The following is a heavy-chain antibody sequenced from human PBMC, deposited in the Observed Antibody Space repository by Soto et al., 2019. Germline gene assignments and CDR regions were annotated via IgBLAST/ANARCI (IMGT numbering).Heavy chain of an antibody. CDR1: GGSISSSNC. J-gene: IGHJ4*02. D-gene: IGHD2-8*02. CDR3: ARDKITGLFDY. Sequence: PSETLSLTCAVSGGSISSSNCWSWVRQPPGTGLEWIGEINHSGSTNYNPSLKSRVTISVDTSKNQFSLKLTSVTAADTAVYYCARDKITGLFDYWGQGTLVTVSS. V-gene: IGHV4-4*02. CDR2: INHSGST.